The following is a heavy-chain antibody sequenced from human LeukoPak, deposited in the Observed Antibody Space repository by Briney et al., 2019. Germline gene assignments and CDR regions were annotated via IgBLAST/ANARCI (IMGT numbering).Heavy chain of an antibody. CDR2: IRYDGSNK. D-gene: IGHD3-16*01. CDR3: VRDSRPGGAIGLYHNFDL. V-gene: IGHV3-30*02. J-gene: IGHJ4*02. CDR1: GFTFSSYG. Sequence: GGSLRLSCAASGFTFSSYGMHWVRQAPGKGLEWVAFIRYDGSNKYYADSVKGRFTISRDNSKNSLDLQMNRLRGDDTALYFCVRDSRPGGAIGLYHNFDLWGLGTLVTVSS.